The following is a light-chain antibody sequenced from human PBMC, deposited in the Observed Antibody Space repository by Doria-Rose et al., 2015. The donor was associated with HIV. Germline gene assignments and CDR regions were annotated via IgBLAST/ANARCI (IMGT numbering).Light chain of an antibody. V-gene: IGKV2-28*01. CDR3: MQALQTPYT. CDR1: QSLLHTIGYNY. CDR2: LGS. J-gene: IGKJ2*01. Sequence: TQSPLSLPVTPGQPASISCRSSQSLLHTIGYNYLDWHLQKPGQSPQLLVYLGSNRTSGVPDRFSGSGSGTDFTLKISRVEAEDVGVYYCMQALQTPYTFGQGTKLEI.